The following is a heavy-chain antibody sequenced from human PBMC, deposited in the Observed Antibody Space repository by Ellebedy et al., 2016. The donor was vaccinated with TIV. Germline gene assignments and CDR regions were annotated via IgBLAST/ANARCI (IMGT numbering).Heavy chain of an antibody. CDR3: ASHVLLWFGEF. J-gene: IGHJ4*02. CDR2: ISGSGGST. D-gene: IGHD3-10*01. CDR1: GFTFSNYA. Sequence: PGGSLRLSCAVSGFTFSNYAMAWVRQAPGKGLEWVSAISGSGGSTYYADSVKGRFTISRDNSKNTLYLQMNSLRAEDTAVYYCASHVLLWFGEFWGQGTLVTVSS. V-gene: IGHV3-23*01.